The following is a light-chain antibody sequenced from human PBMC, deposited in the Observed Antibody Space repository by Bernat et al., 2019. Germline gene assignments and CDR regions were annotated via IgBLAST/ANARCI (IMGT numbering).Light chain of an antibody. CDR3: QQLNSYPIT. V-gene: IGKV1-9*01. J-gene: IGKJ5*01. Sequence: DIQLTQSPPFLSASVGDRVTITCRASQVIGTYLAWYQQKPGKAPNLLIYGASTVQTGVPSRFSGSGSGTEFNLTITSLRPEDFATYHCQQLNSYPITFGQGTRLEIK. CDR1: QVIGTY. CDR2: GAS.